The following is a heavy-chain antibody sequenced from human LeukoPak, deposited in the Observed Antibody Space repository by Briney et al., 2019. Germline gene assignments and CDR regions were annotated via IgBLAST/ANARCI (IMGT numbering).Heavy chain of an antibody. CDR2: IYYSGST. D-gene: IGHD1-26*01. CDR3: ARDPYSGNYGNYYYYYMDV. Sequence: SETLSLTCTVSGGSISSSSYYWGWIRQPPGKGLEWIGSIYYSGSTYYTPSLKSRVTISLDTSKNQFSLRLSSVTAADTAVYYCARDPYSGNYGNYYYYYMDVWGKGTTVTISS. CDR1: GGSISSSSYY. V-gene: IGHV4-39*07. J-gene: IGHJ6*03.